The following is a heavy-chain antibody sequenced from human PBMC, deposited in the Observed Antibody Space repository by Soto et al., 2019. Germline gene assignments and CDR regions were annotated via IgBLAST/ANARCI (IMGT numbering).Heavy chain of an antibody. Sequence: QVQLVESGGGVVQPGRSLRLSCAASGFTFSSYGMHWVRQAPGKGLEWVAVISYDGSNKYYADSVKGRFTISRDNSKNTLYLQMNSLRAEDTAVYYCAKDRSSWYSGYSSGEFDYWGQGTLVTVSS. CDR1: GFTFSSYG. J-gene: IGHJ4*02. V-gene: IGHV3-30*18. CDR2: ISYDGSNK. CDR3: AKDRSSWYSGYSSGEFDY. D-gene: IGHD6-13*01.